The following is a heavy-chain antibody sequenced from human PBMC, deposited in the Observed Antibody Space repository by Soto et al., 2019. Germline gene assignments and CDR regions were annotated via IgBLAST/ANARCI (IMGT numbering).Heavy chain of an antibody. CDR3: ARDLGYCTNGVCLESWFDP. J-gene: IGHJ5*02. V-gene: IGHV4-31*03. CDR1: GGSISSGGYY. Sequence: SETLSLTCTVSGGSISSGGYYWIWIRHHPGKGLEWIGYIYYSGSTYYNPSLKSRVTISVDTSKNQLSLKLSSVTAADTAVYYCARDLGYCTNGVCLESWFDPWGQGTLVTVSS. D-gene: IGHD2-8*01. CDR2: IYYSGST.